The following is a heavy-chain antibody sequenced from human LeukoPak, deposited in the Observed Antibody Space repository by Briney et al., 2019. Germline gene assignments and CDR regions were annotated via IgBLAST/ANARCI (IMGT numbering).Heavy chain of an antibody. CDR3: ARSLQGDHFDV. D-gene: IGHD2-21*01. CDR1: GYTFTSYY. J-gene: IGHJ3*01. V-gene: IGHV1-46*01. Sequence: ASVKVSCKASGYTFTSYYMHWVRQAPGQGLEWMGIINPSGGSTSYAQKFQGRVTMTRDTSTSTVYMELSSLRSDDTAVYYCARSLQGDHFDVWGQGTMVTVSS. CDR2: INPSGGST.